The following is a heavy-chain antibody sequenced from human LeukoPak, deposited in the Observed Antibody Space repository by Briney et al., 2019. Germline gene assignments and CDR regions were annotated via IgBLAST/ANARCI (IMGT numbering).Heavy chain of an antibody. V-gene: IGHV3-30*01. J-gene: IGHJ4*02. Sequence: GGPLRLSLAASGFTFRTYAMHWFRQPPGKGLDWLGVISYDGSNKYYADSVKGRFTISRDNSKNTLYLQLNSLRPEDTTVYYCAREHSSSRSCPDFWGQGTLVTVSS. CDR1: GFTFRTYA. CDR3: AREHSSSRSCPDF. CDR2: ISYDGSNK. D-gene: IGHD6-13*01.